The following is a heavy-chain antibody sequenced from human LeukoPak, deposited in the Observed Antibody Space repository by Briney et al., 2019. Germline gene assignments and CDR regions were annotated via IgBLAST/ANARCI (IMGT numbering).Heavy chain of an antibody. V-gene: IGHV3-30-3*01. CDR2: ISYDGSNK. D-gene: IGHD3-9*01. J-gene: IGHJ4*02. Sequence: GGSLRLSCAASGFTFSSYAMHWVRQAPGKGLEWVAVISYDGSNKYYADSVKGRFTNSRDNSKNTLYLQMNSLRAEDTAVYYCARAMYFDWSITDYWGQGTLVTVSS. CDR1: GFTFSSYA. CDR3: ARAMYFDWSITDY.